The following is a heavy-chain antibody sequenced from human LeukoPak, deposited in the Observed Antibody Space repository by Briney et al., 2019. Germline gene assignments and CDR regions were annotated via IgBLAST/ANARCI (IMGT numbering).Heavy chain of an antibody. CDR2: IYYSGST. CDR1: GGSISSGDYY. Sequence: SETLSLTCTVSGGSISSGDYYWSWIRQPPGKGLEWIGYIYYSGSTYYNPYLKSRVTISVDTSKNQFSLKLSSVTAADTAVYYCARVTYYYDSSGYYRSILFDYWGQGTLVTVSS. V-gene: IGHV4-30-4*08. D-gene: IGHD3-22*01. J-gene: IGHJ4*02. CDR3: ARVTYYYDSSGYYRSILFDY.